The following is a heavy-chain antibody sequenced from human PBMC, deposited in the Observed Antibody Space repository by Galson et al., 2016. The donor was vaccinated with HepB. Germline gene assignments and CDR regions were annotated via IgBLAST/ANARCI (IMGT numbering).Heavy chain of an antibody. CDR3: TPRSF. CDR2: IKSKSDGGTA. Sequence: SLRLSCAASGFRFSSNGFTLSNFALHWVRQAPGKGLEYLGHIKSKSDGGTADYATPVKGRFTIFRDDSKNTLYLQMNSLRIEDTAVYYCTPRSFWGPGTLVTVSS. J-gene: IGHJ4*02. CDR1: GFRFSSNGFTL. V-gene: IGHV3-15*01.